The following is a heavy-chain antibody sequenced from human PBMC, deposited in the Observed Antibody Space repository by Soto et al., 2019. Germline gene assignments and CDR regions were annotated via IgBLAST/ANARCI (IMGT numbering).Heavy chain of an antibody. D-gene: IGHD3-22*01. CDR3: VSWGNYYDSSGQDY. CDR2: IIPIFGTA. Sequence: ASVKVSCKASGGTFSSYAISWVRQAPGQGLEWMGGIIPIFGTANYAQKFQGRVTITAEESTSTAYMELSSLRSEDTAVYYCVSWGNYYDSSGQDYWGQGTLVTV. J-gene: IGHJ4*02. V-gene: IGHV1-69*13. CDR1: GGTFSSYA.